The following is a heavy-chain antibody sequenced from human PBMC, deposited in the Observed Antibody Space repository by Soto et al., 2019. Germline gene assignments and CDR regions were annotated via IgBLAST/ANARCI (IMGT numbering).Heavy chain of an antibody. V-gene: IGHV3-30*18. CDR1: GFTFSSYG. D-gene: IGHD2-15*01. CDR2: ISYDGSNK. Sequence: PGGALRLSCAASGFTFSSYGMHWVRQAPGKGLEWVAVISYDGSNKYYADSVKGRFTISRDNSNNTLYLQMNSLRAEDTAVYYCAKDPPSGSSDAFDIWGQGTMVTVSS. CDR3: AKDPPSGSSDAFDI. J-gene: IGHJ3*02.